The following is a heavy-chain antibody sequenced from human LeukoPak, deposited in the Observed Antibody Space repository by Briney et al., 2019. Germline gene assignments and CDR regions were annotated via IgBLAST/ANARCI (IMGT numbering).Heavy chain of an antibody. CDR1: GDSISRYY. CDR3: AEEGGGSSWYKWFDP. V-gene: IGHV4-59*01. CDR2: IYSSGIT. Sequence: SETLSLTCTVSGDSISRYYWSWIRQPPRKGLEWIGYIYSSGITNYNPSLKSRVTLSIDTSNNQFSLKLNSVTAADTAVYYCAEEGGGSSWYKWFDPWGQGTLVTVSS. J-gene: IGHJ5*02. D-gene: IGHD6-13*01.